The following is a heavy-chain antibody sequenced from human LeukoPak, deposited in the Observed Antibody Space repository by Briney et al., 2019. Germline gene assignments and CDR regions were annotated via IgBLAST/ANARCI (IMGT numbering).Heavy chain of an antibody. Sequence: SQTLSLTCTVSGGPVSSGDYYWSWIRQLPGKGLEWIGYIYYSGSTYYNPSLKSRLTISVDTSKNQFSLKLSSVTAADTAVYYCARRRGNTSGFQGYYFDYWGQGTLVTVSS. CDR3: ARRRGNTSGFQGYYFDY. CDR2: IYYSGST. J-gene: IGHJ4*02. V-gene: IGHV4-31*03. D-gene: IGHD6-19*01. CDR1: GGPVSSGDYY.